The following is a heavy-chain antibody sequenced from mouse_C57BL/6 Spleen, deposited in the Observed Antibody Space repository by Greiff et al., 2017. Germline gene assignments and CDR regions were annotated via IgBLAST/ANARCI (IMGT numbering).Heavy chain of an antibody. Sequence: VQLKESGAELVRPGASVKLSCTASGFNIKDDYMHWVKQRPEQGLEWMGWIDPENGDTEYASKFQGKATITADTSSNTAYLQLSSLTSEDTAVYYCTTWDYGFRYGYWGQGTTLTVSS. J-gene: IGHJ2*01. CDR3: TTWDYGFRYGY. CDR1: GFNIKDDY. CDR2: IDPENGDT. V-gene: IGHV14-4*01. D-gene: IGHD1-2*01.